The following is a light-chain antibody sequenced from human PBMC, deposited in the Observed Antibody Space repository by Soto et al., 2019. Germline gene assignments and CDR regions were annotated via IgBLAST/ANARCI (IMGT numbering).Light chain of an antibody. CDR1: QGIRKD. V-gene: IGKV1-17*01. CDR3: QLHNSSSEE. CDR2: AAS. Sequence: DIQVTQAPSSLSASVGDRVTITCRASQGIRKDLGWYQQKPGKAPKLLIYAASTLQTGVPSRFRGSGSGTDFNLTIISPLSESFATDYSQLHNSSSEEFGQGTRV. J-gene: IGKJ1*01.